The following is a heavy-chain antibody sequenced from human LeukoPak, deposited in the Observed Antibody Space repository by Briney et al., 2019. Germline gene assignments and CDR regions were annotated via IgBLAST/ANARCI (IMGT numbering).Heavy chain of an antibody. V-gene: IGHV4-59*01. D-gene: IGHD6-19*01. Sequence: PSETLSLTCTVSGGSISSYYWSWIRQPPGKGLEWIGYIYYSGSTNYNPSLKSRVTISVDTSKNQFSLQLSSVTAADTAVYYCAGYSGWSYNWFDPWGQGTLVTVSS. CDR3: AGYSGWSYNWFDP. CDR2: IYYSGST. J-gene: IGHJ5*02. CDR1: GGSISSYY.